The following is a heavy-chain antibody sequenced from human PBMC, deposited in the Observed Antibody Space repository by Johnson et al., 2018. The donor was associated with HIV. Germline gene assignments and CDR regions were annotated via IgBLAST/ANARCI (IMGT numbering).Heavy chain of an antibody. CDR2: IQYDGSNK. CDR1: GFAFSSYA. D-gene: IGHD5-18*01. J-gene: IGHJ3*02. CDR3: ASIYSYGLRAAFDI. Sequence: VQLVESGGGVVQPGRSLRLSCAASGFAFSSYAVHWVRQAPGKGLEWVAFIQYDGSNKYYEDSVKGRFTISRDNSKNTLYLQMNSLRAEDTAVYYCASIYSYGLRAAFDIWGQGTMVTVSS. V-gene: IGHV3-30*04.